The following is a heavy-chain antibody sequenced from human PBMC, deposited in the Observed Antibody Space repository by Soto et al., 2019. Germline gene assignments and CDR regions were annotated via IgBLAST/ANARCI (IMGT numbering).Heavy chain of an antibody. V-gene: IGHV4-39*01. CDR1: GGSISSSSYY. CDR2: IYYSGST. D-gene: IGHD4-17*01. J-gene: IGHJ6*03. CDR3: ARHFTEGWTVTKYYYYYYYMDV. Sequence: SETLSLTCTVSGGSISSSSYYWGWIRQPPGKGLEWIGSIYYSGSTYYNPSLKSRVTISVDTFKNQFSLKLSSVTAADTAVYYCARHFTEGWTVTKYYYYYYYMDVWGKGTTVTVSS.